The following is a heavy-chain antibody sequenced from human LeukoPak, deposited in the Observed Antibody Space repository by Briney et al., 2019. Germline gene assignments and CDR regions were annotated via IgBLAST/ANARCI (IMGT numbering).Heavy chain of an antibody. CDR2: IKSKTDGGTT. Sequence: GGSLRLSCAASGFTFSNAWVSWVRQAPGKGLEWVGRIKSKTDGGTTDYAAPVKGRFTISRDDSKNTLYLQMNSLKTEDTAVYYCTTEVLRICSSTSCYVDYWGQGTLVTVSS. CDR3: TTEVLRICSSTSCYVDY. V-gene: IGHV3-15*01. CDR1: GFTFSNAW. J-gene: IGHJ4*02. D-gene: IGHD2-2*01.